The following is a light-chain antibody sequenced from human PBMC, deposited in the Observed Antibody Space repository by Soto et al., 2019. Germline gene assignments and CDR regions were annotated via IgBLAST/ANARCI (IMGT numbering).Light chain of an antibody. J-gene: IGKJ2*02. Sequence: DIVMNQSPDSLAVSLGERATINCKSSQSVLYSSNNKNYLAWYQQKPGQPPKLLIYWASTRESGVPDRFNGSGSGTDFTLTITSLQAEDVAVYFCQQYSSTPCTFGQVNKLEIK. CDR1: QSVLYSSNNKNY. CDR3: QQYSSTPCT. CDR2: WAS. V-gene: IGKV4-1*01.